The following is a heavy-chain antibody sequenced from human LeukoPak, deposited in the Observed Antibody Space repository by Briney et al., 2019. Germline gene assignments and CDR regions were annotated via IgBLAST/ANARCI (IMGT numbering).Heavy chain of an antibody. CDR2: TYYRSKWYT. CDR1: GDSVSSNGVA. D-gene: IGHD6-13*01. J-gene: IGHJ3*02. V-gene: IGHV6-1*01. CDR3: ARDSIAAAGHDAFDI. Sequence: SRTLSLTCAISGDSVSSNGVAWDWITPCPSRGLEWLGRTYYRSKWYTDYAVSVISRITINPDTSKNHFSLQLNSVTPEDTAVYYCARDSIAAAGHDAFDICGRGRMVTVSS.